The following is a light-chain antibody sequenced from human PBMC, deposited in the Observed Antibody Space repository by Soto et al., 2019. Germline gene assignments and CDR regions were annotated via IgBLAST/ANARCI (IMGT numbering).Light chain of an antibody. Sequence: QSVLTQPSSVSGSPGQSVTISCTGTSSDVGCYNYVSWYQQHPGKAPKLMIYDVSKRPSGVPDRFSGSKSGNTDSLTISGLQAEDEVDYYCFSYAGRKTYVVFGGGTQVTVL. CDR3: FSYAGRKTYVV. V-gene: IGLV2-11*01. CDR2: DVS. CDR1: SSDVGCYNY. J-gene: IGLJ2*01.